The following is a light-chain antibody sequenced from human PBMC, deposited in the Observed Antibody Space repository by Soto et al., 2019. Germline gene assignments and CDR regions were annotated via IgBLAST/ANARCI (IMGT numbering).Light chain of an antibody. V-gene: IGLV2-14*01. CDR2: DVS. Sequence: QSVLTQPASVSGSPGQSITISCTGTSSDIGGYNYVSWYQQHPGKAPKLMIYDVSNRPSGVSNRFSGSKSGNTASLTISGLLAEDEADYYCSSYTSSSILIFGGGSQLTVL. J-gene: IGLJ2*01. CDR3: SSYTSSSILI. CDR1: SSDIGGYNY.